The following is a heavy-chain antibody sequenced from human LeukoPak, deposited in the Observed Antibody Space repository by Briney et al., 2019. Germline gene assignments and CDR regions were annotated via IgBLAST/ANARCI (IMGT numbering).Heavy chain of an antibody. Sequence: GGSLRLSCSTSGFTFGDHAMSWVRQAPGKELEWVGFIRSRAYRGTTEYAASVRDRFTISRDDSKSIAYLQMNSLKIDDTAVYFCGRGPIELWLHNGIDVWGQGTTVTVSS. CDR1: GFTFGDHA. J-gene: IGHJ6*02. V-gene: IGHV3-49*04. CDR3: GRGPIELWLHNGIDV. D-gene: IGHD5-18*01. CDR2: IRSRAYRGTT.